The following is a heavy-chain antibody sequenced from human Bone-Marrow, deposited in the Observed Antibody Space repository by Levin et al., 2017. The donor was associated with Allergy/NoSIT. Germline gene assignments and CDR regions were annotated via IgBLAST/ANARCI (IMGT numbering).Heavy chain of an antibody. CDR3: ATGPGYTSGLARNY. CDR1: GLPFSNAW. Sequence: NTGGSLRLSCAASGLPFSNAWMTWVRQAPGKRLEWVGRIKSKTNGGTADYAAPVQGRFTISRDDSKDTLYLQMSSLKSEDTGIYYCATGPGYTSGLARNYWGQGTLVTVSS. V-gene: IGHV3-15*01. CDR2: IKSKTNGGTA. D-gene: IGHD6-19*01. J-gene: IGHJ4*02.